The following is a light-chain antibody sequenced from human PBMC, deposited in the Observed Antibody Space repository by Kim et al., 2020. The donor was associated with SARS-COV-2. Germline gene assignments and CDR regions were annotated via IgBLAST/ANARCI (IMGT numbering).Light chain of an antibody. CDR1: SSDVGGYNH. J-gene: IGLJ3*02. CDR2: EVT. Sequence: QSALTQPPSVSGSPGQSVTISCTGTSSDVGGYNHVSWYQQHPGTAPKLMIYEVTKRPSGVPDRFSGSKSGNTASLTISGLQAEDEADYYCTSYTSSTTLVFGGGTQLTVL. V-gene: IGLV2-18*02. CDR3: TSYTSSTTLV.